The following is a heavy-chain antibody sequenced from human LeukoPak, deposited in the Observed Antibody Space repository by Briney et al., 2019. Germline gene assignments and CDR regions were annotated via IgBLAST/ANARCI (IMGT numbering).Heavy chain of an antibody. CDR2: ISGSGGST. D-gene: IGHD6-19*01. V-gene: IGHV3-23*01. J-gene: IGHJ4*02. Sequence: GGSLRLSCAASGFTFSSHAMSWVRQAPGKGLEWVSGISGSGGSTHYTDSVKGRFTISRDNSKNTLNLQMNSLRAEDTAVYYCAKHSSGWYSFDYWGQGTLVTVSS. CDR3: AKHSSGWYSFDY. CDR1: GFTFSSHA.